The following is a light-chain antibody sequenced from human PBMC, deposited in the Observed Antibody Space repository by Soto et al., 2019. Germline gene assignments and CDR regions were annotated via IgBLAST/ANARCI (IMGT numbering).Light chain of an antibody. CDR1: TLGDKY. Sequence: SYELTQEPSVSVSRGQKANITCCGDTLGDKYVCWYQQKPGQSPVLVIHEDNKRPSGIPERFSGSNSGNTATLTISGTQAMDEAAYYCQAWASGTPVVFGGGTKLTVL. CDR3: QAWASGTPVV. J-gene: IGLJ2*01. V-gene: IGLV3-1*01. CDR2: EDN.